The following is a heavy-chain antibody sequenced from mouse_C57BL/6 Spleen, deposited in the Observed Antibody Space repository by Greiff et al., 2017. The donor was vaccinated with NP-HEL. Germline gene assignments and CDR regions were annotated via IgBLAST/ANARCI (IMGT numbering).Heavy chain of an antibody. D-gene: IGHD3-2*02. J-gene: IGHJ2*01. CDR2: IDPSASDT. CDR3: ARSSSGPTLDY. Sequence: QVQLQQPGAELVRPGSSVKLSCKASGYTFTSYWMHWVKQRPIQGLEWIGNIDPSASDTHYTPKFKDKATLTVDKSSTTAYMQLSSLTSEDSAVYYYARSSSGPTLDYWGQGTTLTVSS. CDR1: GYTFTSYW. V-gene: IGHV1-52*01.